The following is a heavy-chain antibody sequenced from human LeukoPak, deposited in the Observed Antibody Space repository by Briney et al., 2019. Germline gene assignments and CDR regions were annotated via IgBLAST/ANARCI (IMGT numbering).Heavy chain of an antibody. CDR2: INHSGST. V-gene: IGHV4-34*01. CDR1: GGSFSGYY. J-gene: IGHJ4*02. CDR3: ARERYYYGSGSYYPFDY. D-gene: IGHD3-10*01. Sequence: SETLSLTCAVYGGSFSGYYWSWIRQPPGKGLEWIGEINHSGSTNYNPSLKSRVTISVDTSKNQFSLKLSSVTAADTAVYYCARERYYYGSGSYYPFDYWGQGTLVTASS.